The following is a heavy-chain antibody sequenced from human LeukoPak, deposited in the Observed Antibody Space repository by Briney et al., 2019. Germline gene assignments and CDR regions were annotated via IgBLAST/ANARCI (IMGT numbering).Heavy chain of an antibody. Sequence: SETLSLTCTVSGGSISSGDYYWSWIRQPPGKGLEWIGYIYYGGSTYYNPSLKSRVTISVDTSKNQFSLKLSSVTAADTAVYYCARDHCSGGSCYDYYYYYGMDVWGQGTTVTVSS. D-gene: IGHD2-15*01. J-gene: IGHJ6*02. V-gene: IGHV4-30-4*01. CDR3: ARDHCSGGSCYDYYYYYGMDV. CDR1: GGSISSGDYY. CDR2: IYYGGST.